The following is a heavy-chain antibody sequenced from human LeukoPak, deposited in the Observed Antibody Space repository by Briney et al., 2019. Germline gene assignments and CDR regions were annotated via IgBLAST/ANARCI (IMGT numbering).Heavy chain of an antibody. J-gene: IGHJ6*03. CDR3: AKDSAYYYIDV. CDR2: IRYNGNNQ. CDR1: GFTFNNYG. V-gene: IGHV3-30*02. D-gene: IGHD3-10*01. Sequence: GGSLRLSCAASGFTFNNYGMHWVRQAPGKGLEWVAFIRYNGNNQYYADSVKGRFTISRDNSKNTLYLQMNSLKGDDTAVYYCAKDSAYYYIDVWGKGTTVIISS.